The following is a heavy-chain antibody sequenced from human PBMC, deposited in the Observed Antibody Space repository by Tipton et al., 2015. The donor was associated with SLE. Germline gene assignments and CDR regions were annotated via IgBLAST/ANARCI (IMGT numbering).Heavy chain of an antibody. CDR1: GGSFSGYY. CDR3: ARFRYYDLLYYFDY. CDR2: IYYSGST. D-gene: IGHD3-3*01. J-gene: IGHJ4*02. V-gene: IGHV4-34*01. Sequence: LRLSCAVYGGSFSGYYWGWIRQPPGKGLEWIGSIYYSGSTYYNPSLKSRVTISVDTSKNQFSLKLSSVTAADTAVYYCARFRYYDLLYYFDYWGQGTLVTVSS.